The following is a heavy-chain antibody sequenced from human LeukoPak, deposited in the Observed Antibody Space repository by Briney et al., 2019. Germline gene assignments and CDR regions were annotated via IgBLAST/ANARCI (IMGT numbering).Heavy chain of an antibody. CDR1: GGSISSGGYY. CDR2: VYYSGST. J-gene: IGHJ4*02. Sequence: PSETLSLTCTVSGGSISSGGYYWSWIRQHPGKGLEWIGYVYYSGSTYYNPSLKSRVTISVDTSKNQFSLKLSSVTAADTAVYYCASNFEWLRPFDYWGQGTLVTVSS. CDR3: ASNFEWLRPFDY. D-gene: IGHD5-12*01. V-gene: IGHV4-31*03.